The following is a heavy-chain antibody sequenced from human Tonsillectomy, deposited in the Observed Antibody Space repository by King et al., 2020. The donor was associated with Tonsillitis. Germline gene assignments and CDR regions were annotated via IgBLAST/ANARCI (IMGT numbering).Heavy chain of an antibody. Sequence: QLVQSGAEVKKPGASVKVSCKASGYTFTGYYMHWVRQAPGQGLEWMGWINPNSGGTNYAQKFKGRVTMTRDTSISTAYMELSRLRSDDTAVYYCARVRAISSGSYGYWGQGTLVTVSP. CDR2: INPNSGGT. D-gene: IGHD1-26*01. V-gene: IGHV1-2*02. J-gene: IGHJ4*02. CDR1: GYTFTGYY. CDR3: ARVRAISSGSYGY.